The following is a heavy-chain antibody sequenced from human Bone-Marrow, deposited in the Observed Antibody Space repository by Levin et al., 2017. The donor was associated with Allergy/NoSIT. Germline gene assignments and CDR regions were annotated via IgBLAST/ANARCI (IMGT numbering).Heavy chain of an antibody. V-gene: IGHV1-2*02. CDR2: IKPNGGRT. CDR1: GYTFMDYY. CDR3: ARDVVETSKFDN. D-gene: IGHD2-21*02. Sequence: GASVKVSCKASGYTFMDYYIHFVRQAPGQGLEWMGWIKPNGGRTKYAPNFQGRVTLTSDTSISTASMELSRLTLDDTAVYYCARDVVETSKFDNWGQGTLVTVSS. J-gene: IGHJ4*02.